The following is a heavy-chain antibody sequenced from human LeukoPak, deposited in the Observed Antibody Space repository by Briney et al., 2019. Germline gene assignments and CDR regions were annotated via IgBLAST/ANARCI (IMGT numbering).Heavy chain of an antibody. CDR3: AELGITMIGGV. Sequence: GGSLRLSCAASGFSFSSYEMNWVRQAPGKGLEWVSYISSSGSTIYYADSVKGRFTISRDNAKNSLYLQMNSLRAEDTAVYHCAELGITMIGGVWGKGTTVTISS. D-gene: IGHD3-10*02. V-gene: IGHV3-48*03. J-gene: IGHJ6*04. CDR1: GFSFSSYE. CDR2: ISSSGSTI.